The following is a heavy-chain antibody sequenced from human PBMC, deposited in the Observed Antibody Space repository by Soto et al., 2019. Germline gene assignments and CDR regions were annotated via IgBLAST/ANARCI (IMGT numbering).Heavy chain of an antibody. J-gene: IGHJ4*02. V-gene: IGHV3-53*01. CDR2: LYPGGSA. Sequence: PGGSVMLCCEAYGFTVNAKYMTWVRQAPGKGLERVSVLYPGGSACSADSVRGRFTISRDNSKNTLYLQMTSPRAEATSMDYCTSGTVPITDGGQGTLVTVSS. CDR1: GFTVNAKY. CDR3: TSGTVPITD. D-gene: IGHD1-7*01.